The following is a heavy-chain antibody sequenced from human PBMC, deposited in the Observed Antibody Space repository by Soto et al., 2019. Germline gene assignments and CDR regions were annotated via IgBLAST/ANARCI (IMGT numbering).Heavy chain of an antibody. J-gene: IGHJ3*02. CDR1: GYTFTSYY. CDR2: INPSGGST. CDR3: ARHFLTYYYDSSEPYDAFDI. V-gene: IGHV1-46*01. D-gene: IGHD3-22*01. Sequence: ASVKVTCKASGYTFTSYYMHWVRQAPGQGLEWMGIINPSGGSTSYAQKFQGRVTMTRDTSTSTVYMELSSLRSEDTAVYYCARHFLTYYYDSSEPYDAFDIWGQGTMVTVSS.